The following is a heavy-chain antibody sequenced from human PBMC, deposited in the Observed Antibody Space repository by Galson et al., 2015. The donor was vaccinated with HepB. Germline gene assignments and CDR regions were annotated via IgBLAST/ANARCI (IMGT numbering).Heavy chain of an antibody. CDR3: ARAQPYYDFWSGYKYYYYYMDV. Sequence: SLRLSCAASGFIFSSYSMNWVRQAPGKGLEWVSYISSSSSTIYYADSVKGRFTISRDNAKNSLYLQMNSLRAEDTAVYYCARAQPYYDFWSGYKYYYYYMDVWGKGTTVTVSS. CDR2: ISSSSSTI. V-gene: IGHV3-48*01. D-gene: IGHD3-3*01. J-gene: IGHJ6*03. CDR1: GFIFSSYS.